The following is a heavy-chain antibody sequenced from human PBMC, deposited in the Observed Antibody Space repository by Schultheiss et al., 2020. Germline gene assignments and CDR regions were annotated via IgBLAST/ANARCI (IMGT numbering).Heavy chain of an antibody. CDR2: INHSGST. CDR1: GGSISSSSYY. CDR3: ARYGDTYGPVFDY. J-gene: IGHJ4*02. V-gene: IGHV4-39*07. D-gene: IGHD5-18*01. Sequence: ETLSLTCTVSGGSISSSSYYWSWIRQPPGKGLEWIGEINHSGSTNYNPSLKSRVTISVDTSKNQFSLKLSSVTAADTAVYYCARYGDTYGPVFDYWSQGTLVTVSS.